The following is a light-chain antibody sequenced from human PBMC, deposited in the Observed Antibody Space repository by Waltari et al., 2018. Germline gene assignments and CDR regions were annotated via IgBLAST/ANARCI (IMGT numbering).Light chain of an antibody. J-gene: IGLJ1*01. CDR1: SSDVGNYNL. CDR2: EGT. V-gene: IGLV2-23*01. Sequence: QSGLAQPASASGSPGQSITITCTGTSSDVGNYNLVSWYQQRPGKAPRLLIYEGTKRAPGSSDRFSASKSGNTASLSISGRQAQEDEADYYCCSYVGLGTYVFGTGTKVTV. CDR3: CSYVGLGTYV.